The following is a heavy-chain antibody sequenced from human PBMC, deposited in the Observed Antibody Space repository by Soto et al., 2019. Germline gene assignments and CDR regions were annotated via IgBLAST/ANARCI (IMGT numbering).Heavy chain of an antibody. V-gene: IGHV4-59*01. J-gene: IGHJ4*02. CDR3: ASSPDYYDSSGYYLFYFDY. CDR2: IYYSGST. Sequence: SETLSLTCTVYGGSISSYYWSWIRQPPGKGLEWIGYIYYSGSTNYNPSLKSRVTISVDTSKNQFSLKLSSVTAADTAVYYCASSPDYYDSSGYYLFYFDYWGQGTLVTVSS. D-gene: IGHD3-22*01. CDR1: GGSISSYY.